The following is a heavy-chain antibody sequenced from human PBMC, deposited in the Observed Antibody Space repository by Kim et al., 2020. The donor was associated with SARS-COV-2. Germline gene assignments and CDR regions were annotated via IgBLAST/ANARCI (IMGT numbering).Heavy chain of an antibody. J-gene: IGHJ6*02. Sequence: SETLSLTCTVSGGSISSGGYYWSWIRQHPGKGLAWIGYIYYSGSTYYNTSLKSRVTISVDTSKNQFPLKLSSVTAADTAVYYCARDSIQRLVPQYYYYGMDVWGQGTTVTVSS. CDR2: IYYSGST. V-gene: IGHV4-31*03. D-gene: IGHD6-13*01. CDR1: GGSISSGGYY. CDR3: ARDSIQRLVPQYYYYGMDV.